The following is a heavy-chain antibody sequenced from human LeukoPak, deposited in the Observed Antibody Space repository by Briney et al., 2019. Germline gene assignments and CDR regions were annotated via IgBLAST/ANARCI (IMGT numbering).Heavy chain of an antibody. CDR2: IPSSSSYT. J-gene: IGHJ5*02. V-gene: IGHV3-21*01. CDR3: AKMTLVVVAAIGWFDP. D-gene: IGHD2-15*01. Sequence: GGSLRLSCAVSGFTLRTYSMNWVRQAQGEGLEWVASIPSSSSYTFYADSVKGRFTISRDNAKNSLYLQMNSLRAEDTAIYYCAKMTLVVVAAIGWFDPWGQGTLVTVSS. CDR1: GFTLRTYS.